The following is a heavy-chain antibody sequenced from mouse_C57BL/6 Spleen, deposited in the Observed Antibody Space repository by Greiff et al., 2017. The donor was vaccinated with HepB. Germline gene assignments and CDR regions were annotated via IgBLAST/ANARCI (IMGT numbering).Heavy chain of an antibody. V-gene: IGHV1-69*01. CDR2: IDPSDSYT. J-gene: IGHJ2*01. CDR3: ARGEAGKYYFDY. CDR1: GYTFTSYW. Sequence: QVQLKQPGAELVMPGASVKLSCKASGYTFTSYWMHWVKQRPGQGLEWIGEIDPSDSYTYYNQKFKGNSTLTVDKSTSTAYMQLSSLTSEDSAVYYCARGEAGKYYFDYWGQGTTLTVSS. D-gene: IGHD6-1*01.